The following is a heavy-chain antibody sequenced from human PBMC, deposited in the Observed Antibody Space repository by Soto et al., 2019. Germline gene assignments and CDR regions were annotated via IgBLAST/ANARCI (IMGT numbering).Heavy chain of an antibody. V-gene: IGHV1-69*13. D-gene: IGHD3-22*01. J-gene: IGHJ4*02. CDR2: IIPIFGTA. Sequence: ASVKVSCKASGGTFSSYAISWVRQAPGQGLEWMGGIIPIFGTANYAQKFQGRVTITADESTSTAYMELSSLRSEDTAVYYCARDRPNYYDSTGYYKFDYWRQGTLVTVSS. CDR1: GGTFSSYA. CDR3: ARDRPNYYDSTGYYKFDY.